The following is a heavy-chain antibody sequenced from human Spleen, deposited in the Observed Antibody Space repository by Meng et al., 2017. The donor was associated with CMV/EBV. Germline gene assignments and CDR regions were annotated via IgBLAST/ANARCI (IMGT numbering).Heavy chain of an antibody. Sequence: SVKVSCKASGYTFTGFYMHWVRQAPGQGLEWMGGIIPMFGTANYAQKFQGRVTITTDESTNTAYMELSSLRSEDTAIYYCASTYYYDSNGYPALNYYYYYGMDVWGQGTTVTVSS. V-gene: IGHV1-69*05. CDR1: GYTFTGFY. J-gene: IGHJ6*02. CDR2: IIPMFGTA. D-gene: IGHD3-22*01. CDR3: ASTYYYDSNGYPALNYYYYYGMDV.